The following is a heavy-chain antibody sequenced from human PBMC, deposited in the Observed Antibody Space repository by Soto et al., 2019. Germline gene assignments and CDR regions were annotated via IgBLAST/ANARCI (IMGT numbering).Heavy chain of an antibody. CDR2: IYYSGST. CDR3: ARTIFGVVIILGY. CDR1: GASISTSSYY. Sequence: LSLTCTVSGASISTSSYYWGWVRQPPGKGLEWIGSIYYSGSTYYNPSLKSRVTISVDTSKNQFSLKLSSVTAADTAVYYCARTIFGVVIILGYWGQGTLVTVSS. V-gene: IGHV4-39*01. D-gene: IGHD3-3*01. J-gene: IGHJ4*02.